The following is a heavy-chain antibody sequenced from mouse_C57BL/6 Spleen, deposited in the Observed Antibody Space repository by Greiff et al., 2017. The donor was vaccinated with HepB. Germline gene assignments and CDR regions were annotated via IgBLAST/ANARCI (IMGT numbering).Heavy chain of an antibody. CDR3: AREGGSSRSFDY. V-gene: IGHV14-2*01. Sequence: VQLQQSGAELVKPGASVKLSCTASGFNIKDYYMHWVKQRTEQGLEWIGRIDPEDGETEYAPKFQGKATITADTSSNTAYLQLSSLTSEDTAVYYCAREGGSSRSFDYWGQGTTLTVSS. CDR1: GFNIKDYY. CDR2: IDPEDGET. D-gene: IGHD1-1*01. J-gene: IGHJ2*01.